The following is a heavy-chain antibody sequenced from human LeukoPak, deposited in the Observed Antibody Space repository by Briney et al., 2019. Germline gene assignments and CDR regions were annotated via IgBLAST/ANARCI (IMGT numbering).Heavy chain of an antibody. CDR1: GGSFSGYY. V-gene: IGHV3-53*01. CDR3: ASLKGLFDYFDY. J-gene: IGHJ4*02. Sequence: ETLSLTCTVSGGSFSGYYWSWVRQPPGKGLEWVSVLYSAGSTYYADSVKGRFTISRDNSKNTLYLQMYSLRAEDTAVYYCASLKGLFDYFDYWGQGILVTVYS. CDR2: LYSAGST. D-gene: IGHD3-22*01.